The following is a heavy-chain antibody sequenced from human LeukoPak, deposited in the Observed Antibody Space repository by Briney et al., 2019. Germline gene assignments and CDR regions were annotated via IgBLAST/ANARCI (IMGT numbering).Heavy chain of an antibody. Sequence: SETLSLICTVSGGSINSSSYYWGWIRQPPGKGLEWIGSIYYSGSTYYNPSIKSRATISVDTTKNQFSLKLSSVTAADTAVYYCARGVDIVATIPWTYYYYYYMDVWGKGTTVTVSS. D-gene: IGHD5-12*01. CDR2: IYYSGST. CDR1: GGSINSSSYY. CDR3: ARGVDIVATIPWTYYYYYYMDV. V-gene: IGHV4-39*07. J-gene: IGHJ6*03.